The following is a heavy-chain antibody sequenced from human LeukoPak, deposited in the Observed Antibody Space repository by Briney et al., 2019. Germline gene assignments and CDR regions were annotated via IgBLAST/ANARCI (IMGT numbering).Heavy chain of an antibody. CDR3: AVRSWELSYFAY. Sequence: GGSLRLSCAASGFSFSSYGMHWVRQAPGRGLEYVSAINGDGGRTYYADSVKGRFTISRDNSKNTLYLQMGSLRAEDMAVDYCAVRSWELSYFAYWGQGTLVTVSS. D-gene: IGHD1-26*01. J-gene: IGHJ4*02. CDR1: GFSFSSYG. CDR2: INGDGGRT. V-gene: IGHV3-64*02.